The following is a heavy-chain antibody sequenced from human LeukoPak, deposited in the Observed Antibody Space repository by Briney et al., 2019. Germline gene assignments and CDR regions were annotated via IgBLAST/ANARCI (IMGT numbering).Heavy chain of an antibody. D-gene: IGHD4-17*01. V-gene: IGHV1-46*01. CDR1: GYTFTSYY. J-gene: IGHJ4*02. Sequence: ASVKVSCKASGYTFTSYYVHWVRQAPGQGLEWMGIINPSGGSTSYAQKFQGRVTMTRDTSTSTVYMELSSLRSEDTAVYYCARAGVGYQATVTITYWGQGTLVTVSS. CDR3: ARAGVGYQATVTITY. CDR2: INPSGGST.